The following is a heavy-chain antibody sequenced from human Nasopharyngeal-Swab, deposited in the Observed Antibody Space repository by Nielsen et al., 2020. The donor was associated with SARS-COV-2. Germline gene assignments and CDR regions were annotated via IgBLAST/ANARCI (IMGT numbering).Heavy chain of an antibody. D-gene: IGHD1-1*01. Sequence: ASVKVSCKASGYTFTSNVLNWVRQAPGQGPAYIGWINTKTGAPTYAQAFTGRFVISLDTSVSTTYLQISSLKADDTAVYYCARENQEYANIWIDYWGQGTQVTVSS. V-gene: IGHV7-4-1*02. CDR2: INTKTGAP. CDR3: ARENQEYANIWIDY. J-gene: IGHJ4*02. CDR1: GYTFTSNV.